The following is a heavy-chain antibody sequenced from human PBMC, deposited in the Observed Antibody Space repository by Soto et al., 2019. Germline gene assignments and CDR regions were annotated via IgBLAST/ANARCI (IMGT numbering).Heavy chain of an antibody. CDR3: GGISVGS. CDR1: GFTFSSYG. J-gene: IGHJ5*02. D-gene: IGHD6-19*01. Sequence: EVQLLESGGGLVQPGGSLRLSCAASGFTFSSYGLNWVRQAPGKGLEWVSVISDSGTTYYADSVKGRFTISRDNSKNTLYLRMSSLRAEDTAVYYCGGISVGSWGQGTLVTVSS. V-gene: IGHV3-23*01. CDR2: ISDSGTT.